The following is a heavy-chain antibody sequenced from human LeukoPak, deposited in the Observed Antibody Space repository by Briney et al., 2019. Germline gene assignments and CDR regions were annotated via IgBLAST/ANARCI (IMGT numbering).Heavy chain of an antibody. V-gene: IGHV3-30-3*01. Sequence: GGSLRLSCVASGFTFRRYDVHWVRQAPGKGLEWVAVIAYDGNNKIYADSVKGRFTISRDNSKNTLYLQMNSLRAEDTAVYYCARDRYYYDSSGYLFDYWGQGTLVTVSS. J-gene: IGHJ4*02. CDR2: IAYDGNNK. CDR3: ARDRYYYDSSGYLFDY. D-gene: IGHD3-22*01. CDR1: GFTFRRYD.